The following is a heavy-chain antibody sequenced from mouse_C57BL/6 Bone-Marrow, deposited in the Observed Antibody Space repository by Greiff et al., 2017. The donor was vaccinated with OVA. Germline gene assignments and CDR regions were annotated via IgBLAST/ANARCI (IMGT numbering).Heavy chain of an antibody. J-gene: IGHJ3*01. CDR3: ARSGSSFFAY. CDR2: IDPSDSYT. CDR1: GYTFTSYW. V-gene: IGHV1-59*01. Sequence: VKLQESGAELVRPGTSVKLSCKASGYTFTSYWMHWVKQRPGQGLEWIGVIDPSDSYTNYNQKFKGKATLTVDTSSSTAYMQLSSLTSEDSAVYYCARSGSSFFAYWGQGTLVTVSA. D-gene: IGHD1-1*01.